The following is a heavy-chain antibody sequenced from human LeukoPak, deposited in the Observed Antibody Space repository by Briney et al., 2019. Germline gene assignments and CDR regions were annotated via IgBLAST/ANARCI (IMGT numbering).Heavy chain of an antibody. D-gene: IGHD5-12*01. CDR2: IDTDGTNT. CDR1: GFTFSSFW. CDR3: ARVGFTGYVYYFDY. Sequence: GGSLRLSCAASGFTFSSFWMHWVRQVPGKGLVWVSGIDTDGTNTNYADSAKGRFTISRDNAKSTIFLQMNSLRAEDTAVYYCARVGFTGYVYYFDYWGQGALVTVSS. J-gene: IGHJ4*02. V-gene: IGHV3-74*01.